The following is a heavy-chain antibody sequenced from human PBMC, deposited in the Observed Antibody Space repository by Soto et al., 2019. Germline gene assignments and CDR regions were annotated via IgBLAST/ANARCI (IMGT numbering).Heavy chain of an antibody. V-gene: IGHV4-4*07. CDR1: GGSISSCY. J-gene: IGHJ3*02. CDR3: ASTKMYYYDSSGYQRGAFDI. CDR2: IYTSGST. D-gene: IGHD3-22*01. Sequence: QVQLQESGPGLVKPSETLSLTCTVSGGSISSCYWSWIRQPAGKGLEWIGRIYTSGSTNYNPSLKSRVTMSVDTSKNQFSLKLSSVTAADTAVYYCASTKMYYYDSSGYQRGAFDIWGQGTMVTVSS.